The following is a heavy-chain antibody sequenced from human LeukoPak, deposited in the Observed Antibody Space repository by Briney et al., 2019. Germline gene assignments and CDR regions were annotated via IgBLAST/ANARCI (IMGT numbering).Heavy chain of an antibody. D-gene: IGHD2-15*01. CDR1: GGSISSYY. V-gene: IGHV4-59*01. J-gene: IGHJ4*02. CDR3: ARVRARAALIKFDY. Sequence: PSETLSLTCTVSGGSISSYYWSWIRQPPGKGLEWIGYIYYSGSTNYNPSLKSRVTISVDTSKNQFSLKLSSVTAADTAVYYCARVRARAALIKFDYWGQGTLVTVSS. CDR2: IYYSGST.